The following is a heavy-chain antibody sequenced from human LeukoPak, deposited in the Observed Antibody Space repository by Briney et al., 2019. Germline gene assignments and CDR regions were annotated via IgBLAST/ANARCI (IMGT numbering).Heavy chain of an antibody. CDR2: IYSGGNT. CDR3: AREMIQLPGYFDY. V-gene: IGHV3-53*01. CDR1: GLHVNSKY. J-gene: IGHJ4*02. D-gene: IGHD5-18*01. Sequence: RSPRISFAASGLHVNSKYMSWVRQAPGKGLEGVSVIYSGGNTFYADSVKGRFTISRDNSKNTLYLQMNSLRAEDTAVYYCAREMIQLPGYFDYWGQGTLVTVSS.